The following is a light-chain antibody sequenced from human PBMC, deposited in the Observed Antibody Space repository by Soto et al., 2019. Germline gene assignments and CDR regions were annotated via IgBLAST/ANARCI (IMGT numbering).Light chain of an antibody. CDR3: QQYGSSPPIT. V-gene: IGKV3-20*01. J-gene: IGKJ5*01. Sequence: EIVLTQSPGTLSSSPGERDTLSCRASHSVSSSYLAWYQQKPDQAPRLLIYGASSRATGIPDRCSGRGSGADVPLTISRLEPEDFAVYYCQQYGSSPPITFGQGTRLEIK. CDR1: HSVSSSY. CDR2: GAS.